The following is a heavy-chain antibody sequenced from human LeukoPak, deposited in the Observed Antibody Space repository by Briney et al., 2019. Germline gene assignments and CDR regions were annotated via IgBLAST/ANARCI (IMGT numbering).Heavy chain of an antibody. D-gene: IGHD3-22*01. CDR1: GFTFSSYS. Sequence: GGSLRLSRAASGFTFSSYSMNWVRQAPGKGLEWVSSISSSSSYIYYADSVKGRFTISRDNAKNSLYLQMNSLRAEDTAVYYCARAITSWYYYDSSGYDAFDIWGQGTMVTVSS. V-gene: IGHV3-21*01. CDR3: ARAITSWYYYDSSGYDAFDI. J-gene: IGHJ3*02. CDR2: ISSSSSYI.